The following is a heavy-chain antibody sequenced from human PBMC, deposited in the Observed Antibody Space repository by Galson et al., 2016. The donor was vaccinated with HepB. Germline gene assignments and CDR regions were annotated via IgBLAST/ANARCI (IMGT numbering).Heavy chain of an antibody. CDR3: ASRGSDYGDSYWYFDL. CDR2: ISGGAGST. CDR1: GVTFSNYA. J-gene: IGHJ2*01. V-gene: IGHV3-23*01. Sequence: SLRLSCAVAGVTFSNYAMSWVRQAPGKGLEWLSSISGGAGSTFYADSVKGRFTISKDNSKNTLYLQMNSLRPEDTAVYYCASRGSDYGDSYWYFDLWGRGTLVTVSS. D-gene: IGHD4-17*01.